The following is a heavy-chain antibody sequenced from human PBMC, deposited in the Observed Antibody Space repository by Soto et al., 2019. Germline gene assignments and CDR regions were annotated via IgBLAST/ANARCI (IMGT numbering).Heavy chain of an antibody. D-gene: IGHD6-19*01. Sequence: SETLSLTCAVYGGSFSGYYWSWIRQPPGKGLEWIGEINHSGSTNYNPSLKSRVTISVDTSKNQFSLKLSSVTAADTAVYYCARGTDSSGWFDYWGQGTLVTVSS. V-gene: IGHV4-34*01. CDR3: ARGTDSSGWFDY. J-gene: IGHJ4*02. CDR1: GGSFSGYY. CDR2: INHSGST.